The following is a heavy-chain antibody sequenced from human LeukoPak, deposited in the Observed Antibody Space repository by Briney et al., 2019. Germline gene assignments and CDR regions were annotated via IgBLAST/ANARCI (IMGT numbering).Heavy chain of an antibody. V-gene: IGHV3-30-3*01. D-gene: IGHD2-15*01. CDR1: GFTFSSYA. J-gene: IGHJ6*02. CDR3: ARMSPPYCSGGSYYSGDYYYYGMDV. CDR2: ISYDGSNK. Sequence: GGSLRLSCAASGFTFSSYAMHWVRQAPGKGLEWVAVISYDGSNKYYADSVKGRFTISRDNSKNTLYLQMNSLRAEDTAVYYCARMSPPYCSGGSYYSGDYYYYGMDVWGQGTTVTVSS.